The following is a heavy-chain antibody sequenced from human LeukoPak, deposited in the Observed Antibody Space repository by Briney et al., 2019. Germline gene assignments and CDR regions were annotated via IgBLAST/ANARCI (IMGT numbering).Heavy chain of an antibody. Sequence: GGSLRLSCAASGFTVSAYAMAWVRQAPGKGLEWVSTIYDDNTYYADSVKGRFAISTDNSKNTLYLQMNSLRAEDTAVYYCARDENHYGMDVWGQGTTITVSS. V-gene: IGHV3-66*01. CDR1: GFTVSAYA. CDR3: ARDENHYGMDV. CDR2: IYDDNT. J-gene: IGHJ6*02. D-gene: IGHD1-14*01.